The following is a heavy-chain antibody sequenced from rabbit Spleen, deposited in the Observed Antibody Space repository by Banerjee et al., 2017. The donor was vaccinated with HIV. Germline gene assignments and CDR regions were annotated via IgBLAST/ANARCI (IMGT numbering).Heavy chain of an antibody. J-gene: IGHJ6*01. Sequence: QEQLKESGGDLVKPGASLTLTCTASGVSFSISSYICWVRQAPGKGLEWIACIDAGSSGFTYFATWAKGRFTCSKTSSTTVTLQMTRLTAADTATYFCARDTSSSFSSYGMDLWGQGTLVTVS. CDR3: ARDTSSSFSSYGMDL. CDR1: GVSFSISSY. CDR2: IDAGSSGFT. V-gene: IGHV1S45*01. D-gene: IGHD1-1*01.